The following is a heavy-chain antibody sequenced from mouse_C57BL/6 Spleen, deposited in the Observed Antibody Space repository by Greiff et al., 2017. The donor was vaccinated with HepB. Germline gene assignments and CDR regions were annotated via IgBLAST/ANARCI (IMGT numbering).Heavy chain of an antibody. J-gene: IGHJ3*01. Sequence: EVQGVESGGDLVKPGGSLKLSCAASGFTFSSYGMSWVRQTPDKRLEWVATISSGGSYTYYPDSVKGRFTISRDNAKNTLYLQMSSLKSEDTAMYYGARQYSSGFAWLAYWGQGTLVTVSA. D-gene: IGHD3-2*02. CDR3: ARQYSSGFAWLAY. CDR2: ISSGGSYT. V-gene: IGHV5-6*01. CDR1: GFTFSSYG.